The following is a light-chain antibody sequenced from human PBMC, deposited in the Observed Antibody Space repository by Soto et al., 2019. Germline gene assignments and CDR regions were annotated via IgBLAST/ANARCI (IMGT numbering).Light chain of an antibody. CDR2: DVS. Sequence: DIQMTQSPSTGSASVGERVTITCRASQSVGNWLAWYQHKPGKAPKLLIYDVSSLESGLPSRFSGSGSGTEFILTISSLQPDDFATYYCQQYDSYSWTFGQGTKVDI. V-gene: IGKV1-5*01. CDR3: QQYDSYSWT. J-gene: IGKJ1*01. CDR1: QSVGNW.